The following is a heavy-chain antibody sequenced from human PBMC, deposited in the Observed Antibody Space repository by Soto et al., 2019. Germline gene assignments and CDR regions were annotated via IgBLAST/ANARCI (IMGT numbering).Heavy chain of an antibody. V-gene: IGHV4-59*02. CDR3: ARDPLYSSTPGSQV. CDR2: IYNIRST. J-gene: IGHJ4*02. CDR1: GGSVSSYY. Sequence: PSETLSLTCNVSGGSVSSYYWSWIRQPPGKGLEWIGYIYNIRSTKYNPSLKSRVTITVDTSSNQFSLRLTSVTAADTAVYYCARDPLYSSTPGSQVWGPGTLVTVSS. D-gene: IGHD6-13*01.